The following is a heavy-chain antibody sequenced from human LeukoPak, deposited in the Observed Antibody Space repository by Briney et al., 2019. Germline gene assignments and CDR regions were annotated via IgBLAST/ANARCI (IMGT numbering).Heavy chain of an antibody. D-gene: IGHD3-3*01. CDR1: GDSISSNNW. J-gene: IGHJ4*02. Sequence: SETLSLTCTVSGDSISSNNWWNWVRQPPGKGLEWIGYIYYSGSTYYNPSLKSRVTISVDTSKNQFSLKLSSVTAADTAVYYCARGEGYGFWSGYSLPSVLDYWGQGTLVTVSS. CDR2: IYYSGST. V-gene: IGHV4-30-4*01. CDR3: ARGEGYGFWSGYSLPSVLDY.